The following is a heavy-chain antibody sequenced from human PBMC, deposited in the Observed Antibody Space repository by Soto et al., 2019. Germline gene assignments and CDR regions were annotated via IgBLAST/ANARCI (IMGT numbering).Heavy chain of an antibody. CDR1: GGSISSSSYY. CDR3: ARHAPSDLLRYFDWYPRGDWFDP. Sequence: SETLSLTCTVSGGSISSSSYYWGWIRQPPGKGLEWIGSIYYSGSTYYIPSLKSRVTISVDTSKNQFSLKLSAVTAADTAVYYCARHAPSDLLRYFDWYPRGDWFDPWGQGTLVTVSS. J-gene: IGHJ5*02. V-gene: IGHV4-39*01. D-gene: IGHD3-9*01. CDR2: IYYSGST.